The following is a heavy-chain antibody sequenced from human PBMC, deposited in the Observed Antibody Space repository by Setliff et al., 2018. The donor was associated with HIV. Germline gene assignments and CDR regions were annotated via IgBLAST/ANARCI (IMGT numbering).Heavy chain of an antibody. J-gene: IGHJ2*01. V-gene: IGHV4-34*01. CDR2: INQSGNT. D-gene: IGHD3-10*01. Sequence: SETLSLTCAVYGGSLSGYYWSWVRQSPGRGREWIGEINQSGNTNFNPDLKSRLIISGDTSKTQFSLKLTSVTAADTALYYCAREGGQGYSGSGSFYHRNFDLWGRGTLVTVSS. CDR1: GGSLSGYY. CDR3: AREGGQGYSGSGSFYHRNFDL.